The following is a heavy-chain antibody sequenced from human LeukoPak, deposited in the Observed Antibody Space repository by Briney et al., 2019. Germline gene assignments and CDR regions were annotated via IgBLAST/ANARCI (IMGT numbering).Heavy chain of an antibody. Sequence: ASVKVSCKASGYTFTSHDINWVRQATGQGLEWMGWMNPNSGNTGYAQKFQGRVTMTRNTSISTAYMELSSLRSEDTAVYYCARGAIAAAGHRDYWGQGTLVTVSS. CDR1: GYTFTSHD. V-gene: IGHV1-8*01. D-gene: IGHD6-13*01. CDR2: MNPNSGNT. CDR3: ARGAIAAAGHRDY. J-gene: IGHJ4*02.